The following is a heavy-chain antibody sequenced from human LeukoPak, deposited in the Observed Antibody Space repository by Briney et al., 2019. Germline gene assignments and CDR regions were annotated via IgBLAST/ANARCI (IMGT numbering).Heavy chain of an antibody. Sequence: GGSLRLSCAASGFTFSSYAMHWVRQAPGKGLEWVAVISYDGSNKYYADSVKGRFTISRDNFKNTLYLQMNSLRAEDTAVYYCAREDYSNYVALDYWGQGTLVTVSS. D-gene: IGHD4-11*01. J-gene: IGHJ4*02. CDR3: AREDYSNYVALDY. V-gene: IGHV3-30-3*01. CDR2: ISYDGSNK. CDR1: GFTFSSYA.